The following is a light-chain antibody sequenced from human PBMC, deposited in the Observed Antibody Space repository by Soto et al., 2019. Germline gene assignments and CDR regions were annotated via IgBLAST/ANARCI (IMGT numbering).Light chain of an antibody. V-gene: IGKV3-20*01. CDR2: DTS. CDR3: QQYGSSLYT. CDR1: QSVSNTY. J-gene: IGKJ2*01. Sequence: EIVLTQSPGTLSLSPGERATLSCRPSQSVSNTYSAWYQQKPGQAPRLLIYDTSIRATGIPDRFSGSGSGTDFTLTISRLAPEDFAVYYCQQYGSSLYTFGQGTNLEIK.